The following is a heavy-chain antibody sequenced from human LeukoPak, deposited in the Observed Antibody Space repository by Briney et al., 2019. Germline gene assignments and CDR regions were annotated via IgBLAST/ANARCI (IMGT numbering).Heavy chain of an antibody. V-gene: IGHV3-7*01. Sequence: QPGGSLRLSCAASGFTFSTYWMTWARQAPGKGLEWVANIRKDENEKYYVDSVKGRFTISRDNAKNSLSLQMSSLRADDTAVYYCARVGRDSKYGYFDFWGQGTLVTVSS. J-gene: IGHJ4*02. CDR2: IRKDENEK. CDR3: ARVGRDSKYGYFDF. CDR1: GFTFSTYW. D-gene: IGHD4-11*01.